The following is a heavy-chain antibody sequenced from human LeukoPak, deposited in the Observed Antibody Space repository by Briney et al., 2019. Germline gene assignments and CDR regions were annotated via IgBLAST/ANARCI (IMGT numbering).Heavy chain of an antibody. CDR2: ISYGGSNK. J-gene: IGHJ6*02. D-gene: IGHD3-3*01. CDR1: GFTFSSYG. CDR3: AKAFYDFWSGGRYGMDV. V-gene: IGHV3-30*18. Sequence: PGGSLRLSCAASGFTFSSYGMHWVRQAPGKGLEWVAVISYGGSNKYYADSVKGRFTISRDNSKNTLYLQMNSLRAEDTAVYYCAKAFYDFWSGGRYGMDVWGQGTTVTVSS.